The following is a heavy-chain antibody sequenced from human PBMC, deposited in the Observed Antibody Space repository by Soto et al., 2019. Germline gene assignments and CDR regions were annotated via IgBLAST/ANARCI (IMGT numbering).Heavy chain of an antibody. D-gene: IGHD2-15*01. CDR2: ISGSGGST. V-gene: IGHV3-23*01. Sequence: GGSLRLSCAASGFTFSSYAMSWVRQAPGKGLEWVPAISGSGGSTYYADSVKGRFTISRDNSKNTLYLQMNSLRAEDTAVYYCAKDLSRLLGYCSGGSCNDAFDIWGQGTMVTVSS. CDR1: GFTFSSYA. J-gene: IGHJ3*02. CDR3: AKDLSRLLGYCSGGSCNDAFDI.